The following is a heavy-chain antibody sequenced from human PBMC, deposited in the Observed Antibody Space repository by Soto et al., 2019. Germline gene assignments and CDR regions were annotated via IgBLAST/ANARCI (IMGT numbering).Heavy chain of an antibody. Sequence: PGGSLRLSCAASGFTFSSNWMHWVRQAPGKGLVWVSRINSDGSITSYADSVKGQFTISRDNAKNTLYLQMNSLRAEDTAVYYCARGSRSWYVSFDYWGPGILVTVSS. CDR3: ARGSRSWYVSFDY. J-gene: IGHJ4*02. V-gene: IGHV3-74*01. CDR1: GFTFSSNW. D-gene: IGHD6-13*01. CDR2: INSDGSIT.